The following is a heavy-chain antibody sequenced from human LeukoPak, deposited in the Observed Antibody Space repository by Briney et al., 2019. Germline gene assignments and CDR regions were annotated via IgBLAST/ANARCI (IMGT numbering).Heavy chain of an antibody. CDR2: IHSSGST. Sequence: SETLSLTCTVSGGSIGNYHWSWIRQPAGKGLEWIGQIHSSGSTNYNPPLKSRASMSIDTTEDQVSLTIRSVAVADTALYYCARRDTSSGWSFDSWGQGTLVTVAS. V-gene: IGHV4-4*07. J-gene: IGHJ4*02. CDR3: ARRDTSSGWSFDS. D-gene: IGHD6-19*01. CDR1: GGSIGNYH.